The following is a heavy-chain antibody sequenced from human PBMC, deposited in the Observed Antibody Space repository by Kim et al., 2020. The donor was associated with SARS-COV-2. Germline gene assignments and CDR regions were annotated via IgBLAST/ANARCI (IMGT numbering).Heavy chain of an antibody. V-gene: IGHV3-23*01. Sequence: GGSLRLSCAASGFTFSSYAMSWVRQAPGKGLEWVSAISGSGGSTYYADSVKGRFTISRDNSKNTLYLQMNSLRAEDTAVYYCAKIPYDILTGYYPFDYWGQGTLVTVSS. CDR2: ISGSGGST. D-gene: IGHD3-9*01. J-gene: IGHJ4*02. CDR3: AKIPYDILTGYYPFDY. CDR1: GFTFSSYA.